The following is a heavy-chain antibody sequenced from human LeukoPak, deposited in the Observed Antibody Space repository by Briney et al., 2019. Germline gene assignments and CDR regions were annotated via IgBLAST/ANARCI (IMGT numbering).Heavy chain of an antibody. D-gene: IGHD6-13*01. J-gene: IGHJ4*02. V-gene: IGHV1-2*06. CDR3: AIGMMAAGTFDR. Sequence: ASVKVSCKASGYTFTSYYLQWVRQAPGQGLEWMGRINPNNGDTNCPQKFQGRVTMTRDTPISTAYMEMTSLTSDDTAVYWCAIGMMAAGTFDRWGQGTLVTVSS. CDR1: GYTFTSYY. CDR2: INPNNGDT.